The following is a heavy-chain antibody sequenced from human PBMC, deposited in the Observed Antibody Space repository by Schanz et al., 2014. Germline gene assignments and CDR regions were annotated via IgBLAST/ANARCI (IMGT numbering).Heavy chain of an antibody. CDR1: GFTFSTYY. D-gene: IGHD2-21*02. V-gene: IGHV3-21*01. Sequence: EGQLVESGGGLVQPGGSLRLSCAVSGFTFSTYYMNWVRQAPGKGLEWVSSISSSSSYISYADSVKGRFTISRDNAKNSLYLQMNSLRAEDTAVYYCARPSDSSWYMDVWGKGTTVTVSS. CDR3: ARPSDSSWYMDV. CDR2: ISSSSSYI. J-gene: IGHJ6*03.